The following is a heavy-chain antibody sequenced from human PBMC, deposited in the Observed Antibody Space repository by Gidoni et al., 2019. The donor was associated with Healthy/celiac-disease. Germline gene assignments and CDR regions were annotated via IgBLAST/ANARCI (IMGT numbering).Heavy chain of an antibody. V-gene: IGHV3-7*04. D-gene: IGHD2-2*01. Sequence: EVQLVESGGGLVQPGGSLRLSCAAPGFTFTSYWMNWVRQSPGKGLEWVANINQDGSEKYYVDSVKGRFTISRDNAKNSLFLQMNSLRAEDTAVYYCARDRIVVVPATWYYYGMDVWGQGTTVTVSS. CDR1: GFTFTSYW. J-gene: IGHJ6*02. CDR2: INQDGSEK. CDR3: ARDRIVVVPATWYYYGMDV.